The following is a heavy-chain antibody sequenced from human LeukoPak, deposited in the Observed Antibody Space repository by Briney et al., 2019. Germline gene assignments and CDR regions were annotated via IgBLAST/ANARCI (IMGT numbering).Heavy chain of an antibody. V-gene: IGHV1-8*01. J-gene: IGHJ6*03. Sequence: ASVKVSCKASVYTFTSYDINWVRQATGQGLEWMGWMNPNSGNTGYAQKFQGRVTMTRNTSISTAYMELSSLRSEDTAVYYCVRELAGYCSSTSCYDYYYHMYVWGKGTTVTVSS. D-gene: IGHD2-2*01. CDR3: VRELAGYCSSTSCYDYYYHMYV. CDR2: MNPNSGNT. CDR1: VYTFTSYD.